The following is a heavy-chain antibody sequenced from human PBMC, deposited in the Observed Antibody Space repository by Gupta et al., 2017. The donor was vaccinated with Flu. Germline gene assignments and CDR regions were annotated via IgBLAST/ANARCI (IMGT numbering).Heavy chain of an antibody. D-gene: IGHD4-17*01. CDR1: GITFSSSN. CDR2: INADGSST. V-gene: IGHV3-74*03. Sequence: ASGITFSSSNLQGVRQAPGKGMVWVSRINADGSSTTYAESVKGRFTSSRDNTKNTLYLQMNSLGDDDTAVYYGATVTSGCWGQGTLVTVSS. J-gene: IGHJ4*02. CDR3: ATVTSGC.